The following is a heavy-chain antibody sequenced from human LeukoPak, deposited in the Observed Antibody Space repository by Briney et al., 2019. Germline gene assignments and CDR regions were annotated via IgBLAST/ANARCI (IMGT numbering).Heavy chain of an antibody. CDR3: ARGGWYPESFQH. V-gene: IGHV4-59*01. D-gene: IGHD6-19*01. CDR2: IYYSGSA. Sequence: PGGSLRLSCAASGFPFSNYWMHWVRQAPGKGLEWIGYIYYSGSANYNPSLKSRVTISVDTSKNQFSLKLTSVTAADTAVYYCARGGWYPESFQHWGQGALVTVSS. CDR1: GFPFSNYW. J-gene: IGHJ1*01.